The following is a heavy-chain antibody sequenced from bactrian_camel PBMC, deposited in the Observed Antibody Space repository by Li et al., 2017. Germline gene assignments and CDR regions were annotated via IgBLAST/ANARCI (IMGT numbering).Heavy chain of an antibody. CDR3: AADLRWSSAQCIPLMLAGGVEFAD. Sequence: HVQLVESGGGSVQAGGSLRLSCVVSGYIYSSHCMGWFRQALGNDGEGVARIYPRSRSTWYADSVKDRFTISHDRTKNTLYLDMDLLKPEDTAMYYCAADLRWSSAQCIPLMLAGGVEFADWGQGTQVTVS. CDR2: IYPRSRST. D-gene: IGHD7*01. V-gene: IGHV3S54*01. J-gene: IGHJ4*01. CDR1: GYIYSSHC.